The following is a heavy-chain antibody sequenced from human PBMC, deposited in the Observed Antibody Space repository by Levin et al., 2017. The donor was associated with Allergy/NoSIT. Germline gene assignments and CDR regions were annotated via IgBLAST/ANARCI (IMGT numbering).Heavy chain of an antibody. CDR1: GFTFSSPW. Sequence: GESLKISCAGSGFTFSSPWMNWVRQAPGKGLVWVSRIKNDGTTTYYADSVKGRFTISRDNAKNMLYLQMNSLRVEDTAVCYCTRSDWFDPWGQGTLVIVSS. CDR2: IKNDGTTT. J-gene: IGHJ5*02. V-gene: IGHV3-74*01. CDR3: TRSDWFDP.